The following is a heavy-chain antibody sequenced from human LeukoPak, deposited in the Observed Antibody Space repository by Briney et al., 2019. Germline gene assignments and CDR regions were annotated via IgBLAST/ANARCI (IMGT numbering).Heavy chain of an antibody. D-gene: IGHD2-2*01. J-gene: IGHJ5*02. V-gene: IGHV4-31*03. CDR2: IYYSGST. CDR1: GGSISSGGYY. Sequence: PSQTLSLTCTVSGGSISSGGYYWSWIRQHPGKGLEWIGYIYYSGSTYYNPSLKSRVTISVDTSKNQFSLKLSSVTAADTAVYYCARDVPLGWGYQLLFDIGSDDNWFDPWGQGTLVTVSS. CDR3: ARDVPLGWGYQLLFDIGSDDNWFDP.